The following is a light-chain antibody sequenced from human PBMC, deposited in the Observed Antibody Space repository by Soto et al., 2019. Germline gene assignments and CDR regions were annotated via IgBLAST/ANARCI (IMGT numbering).Light chain of an antibody. CDR1: QAINTY. CDR3: HQSYSTLLLT. CDR2: GTS. J-gene: IGKJ5*01. Sequence: DIQMTQSPSFLSASVGDRVTISCRASQAINTYLNWYQQKPGKAPKLLIYGTSDLQNGVPASFSGAGSDTVFTLTISSPQPEDFAPYYCHQSYSTLLLTFGQGTRLEV. V-gene: IGKV1-39*01.